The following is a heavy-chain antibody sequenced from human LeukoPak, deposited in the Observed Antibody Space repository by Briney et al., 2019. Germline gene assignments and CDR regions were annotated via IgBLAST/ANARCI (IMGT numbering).Heavy chain of an antibody. J-gene: IGHJ6*02. V-gene: IGHV1-46*01. CDR1: GYTFTSYY. D-gene: IGHD4-17*01. Sequence: ASVKVSCKASGYTFTSYYMHWVRQAPGQGLEWMGIINPSGGSTSYAQKFQGRVTMTRDTSTSTVYMELSSLRSEDTAVYYCAREEVMLGDDYGDNEDHYYYGTDVWGQGTTVTVSS. CDR2: INPSGGST. CDR3: AREEVMLGDDYGDNEDHYYYGTDV.